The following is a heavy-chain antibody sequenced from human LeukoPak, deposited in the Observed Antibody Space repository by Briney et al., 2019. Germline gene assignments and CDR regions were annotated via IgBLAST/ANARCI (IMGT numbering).Heavy chain of an antibody. CDR1: GYTFTSYD. Sequence: GASVKVSCKASGYTFTSYDMNWVRQATGPGLEWMGWMNPNSGNTGYAQKFQGRVTITRNTSISTAYMELSSLRSEDTAVYYCARGIAAAGTDYYYYMDVWGKGTTVTVSS. CDR2: MNPNSGNT. V-gene: IGHV1-8*03. J-gene: IGHJ6*03. CDR3: ARGIAAAGTDYYYYMDV. D-gene: IGHD6-13*01.